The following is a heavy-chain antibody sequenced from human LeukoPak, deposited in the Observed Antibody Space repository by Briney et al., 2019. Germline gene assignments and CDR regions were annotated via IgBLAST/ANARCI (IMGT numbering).Heavy chain of an antibody. V-gene: IGHV4-31*03. CDR1: GGSISSGDYY. J-gene: IGHJ6*03. CDR3: ARSEPVYCYYMDV. Sequence: SQTLSLTCTVSGGSISSGDYYWSWIRQHPGEGLEWVGYISYSGSTYYNPSLTSRLTISVDTSKNQFSLRLISVTAADTAVYYCARSEPVYCYYMDVWGKGTTVTVSS. CDR2: ISYSGST.